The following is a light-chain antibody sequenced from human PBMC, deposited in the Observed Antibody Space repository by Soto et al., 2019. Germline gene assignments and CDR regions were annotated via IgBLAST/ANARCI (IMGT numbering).Light chain of an antibody. CDR3: QQFNSYSRV. J-gene: IGKJ1*01. V-gene: IGKV1-5*01. CDR1: QSISNW. Sequence: DIQMTQSPSTLSASVGDRVTITCRASQSISNWLAWYQQRPGKSPNLLIFDASKLQSGVPSRFSGSGAGTELSLTISSLQPDDVATYYCQQFNSYSRVFGQGTKVEIK. CDR2: DAS.